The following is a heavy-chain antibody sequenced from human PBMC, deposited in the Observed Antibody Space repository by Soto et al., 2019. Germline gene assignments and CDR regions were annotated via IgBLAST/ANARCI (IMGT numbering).Heavy chain of an antibody. V-gene: IGHV3-9*01. CDR1: GFRFDDYA. CDR2: INWNSDTI. Sequence: EVQLVESGGGSVQPGGSLRLSCVASGFRFDDYAMHWVRQRPGKGLEWVSGINWNSDTIGYDDSVKGRFIVSRDNAEGSLLLQLSSLRAEETAIYFCAMSNSNELYYHFESRGQGTSVTVSS. CDR3: AMSNSNELYYHFES. D-gene: IGHD3-10*01. J-gene: IGHJ4*02.